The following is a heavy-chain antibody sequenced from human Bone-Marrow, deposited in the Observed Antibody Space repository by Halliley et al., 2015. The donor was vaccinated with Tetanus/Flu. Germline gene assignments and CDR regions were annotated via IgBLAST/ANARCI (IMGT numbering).Heavy chain of an antibody. V-gene: IGHV1-69*01. CDR1: GGTFSSYP. Sequence: QLVQSGAEVKKPGSSVKVSCKASGGTFSSYPISWVRLAPGQGLEWMGGIILIFRTANYPQKFQGRVTISADVSTNTAYMELRSLPSEDTAAYYCAGGLGGAQVYAMAVWGQGTPVTVSS. D-gene: IGHD3-16*01. J-gene: IGHJ6*02. CDR2: IILIFRTA. CDR3: AGGLGGAQVYAMAV.